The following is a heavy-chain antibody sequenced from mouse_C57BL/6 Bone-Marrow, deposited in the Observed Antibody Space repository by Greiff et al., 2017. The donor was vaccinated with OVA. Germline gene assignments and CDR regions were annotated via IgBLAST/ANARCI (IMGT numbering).Heavy chain of an antibody. D-gene: IGHD1-1*01. CDR1: GYTFTSYW. CDR3: ATPFITTVVTFDY. V-gene: IGHV1-59*01. J-gene: IGHJ2*01. Sequence: QVQLKQPGAELVRPGTSVKLSCKASGYTFTSYWMHWVKQRPGQGLEWIGVIDPSDSYTNYNQKFKGKATLTVDTSSSTAYMQLSSLTSEDSAVYYCATPFITTVVTFDYWGQGTTLTVSS. CDR2: IDPSDSYT.